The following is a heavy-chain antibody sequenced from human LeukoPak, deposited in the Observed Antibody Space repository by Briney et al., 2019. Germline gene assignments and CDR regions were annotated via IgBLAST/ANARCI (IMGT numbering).Heavy chain of an antibody. D-gene: IGHD3-22*01. CDR3: ARGSTYYYDSSGYYPDAFDI. V-gene: IGHV3-21*01. CDR2: ISSSSYI. CDR1: GFTFSSYS. Sequence: GGSLRLSCAASGFTFSSYSMNWVRQAPGKGLEWVSSISSSSYIYYADSVKGRFTISRDNAKNSLYLQMNSLRAEDTAVYYCARGSTYYYDSSGYYPDAFDIWGQGTMVTVSS. J-gene: IGHJ3*02.